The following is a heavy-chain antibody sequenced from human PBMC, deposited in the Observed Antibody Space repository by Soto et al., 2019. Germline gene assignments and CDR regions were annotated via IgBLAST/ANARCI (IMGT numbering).Heavy chain of an antibody. CDR3: ARDLGHPHYYGSGSHGDY. CDR2: IYHSGST. Sequence: PSETLSPTCYVSGGSIRSSNWRSWRRQPPGRGLEWIGEIYHSGSTNYNPSLKSRVTISVDKSKNQFSLKLSSVTAADTAVYYCARDLGHPHYYGSGSHGDYWGQG. V-gene: IGHV4-4*02. D-gene: IGHD3-10*01. CDR1: GGSIRSSNW. J-gene: IGHJ4*02.